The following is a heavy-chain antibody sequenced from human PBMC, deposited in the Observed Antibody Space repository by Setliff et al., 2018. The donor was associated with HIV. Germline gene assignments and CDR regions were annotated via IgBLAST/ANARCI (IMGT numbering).Heavy chain of an antibody. CDR2: IYYSGNT. Sequence: SETLSLTCTVSGGSISSSSYYWGWIRQPPGKGLEWIGTIYYSGNTYYNPSLKSRVTISVDTSKNQISLKLTSVTAADTAAYYCARQMTIPGVAVTPVDYWGQGALVTVSS. J-gene: IGHJ4*02. CDR1: GGSISSSSYY. CDR3: ARQMTIPGVAVTPVDY. V-gene: IGHV4-39*01. D-gene: IGHD3-3*01.